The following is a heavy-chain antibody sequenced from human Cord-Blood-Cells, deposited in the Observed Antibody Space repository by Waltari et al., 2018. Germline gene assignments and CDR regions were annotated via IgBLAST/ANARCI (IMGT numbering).Heavy chain of an antibody. CDR3: ARDLTGDRGAFDI. D-gene: IGHD3-9*01. CDR1: GFTFSSYG. Sequence: QVQLVESGGGVVQPGRSLRLSCAASGFTFSSYGMHWVRQAPGKGLGWVAVIWYDGSNKYYADSVKGLFTISRDNSKNTLYLQMNSLRAEDTAVYYCARDLTGDRGAFDIWGQGTMVTVSS. CDR2: IWYDGSNK. V-gene: IGHV3-33*01. J-gene: IGHJ3*02.